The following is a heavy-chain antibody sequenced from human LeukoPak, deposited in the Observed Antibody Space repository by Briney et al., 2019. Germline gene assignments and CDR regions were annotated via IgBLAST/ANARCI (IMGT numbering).Heavy chain of an antibody. CDR3: ARIMATIKFFDY. CDR1: GGSISSSSYY. J-gene: IGHJ4*02. D-gene: IGHD5-24*01. CDR2: IYYSGST. V-gene: IGHV4-39*01. Sequence: TSETLSLTCTVSGGSISSSSYYWGWIRQPPGKGLEWIGSIYYSGSTYYNPSLKSRVTISVDTSKNQFSLKLSSVTAADTAVYYCARIMATIKFFDYWGQGTLVTVSS.